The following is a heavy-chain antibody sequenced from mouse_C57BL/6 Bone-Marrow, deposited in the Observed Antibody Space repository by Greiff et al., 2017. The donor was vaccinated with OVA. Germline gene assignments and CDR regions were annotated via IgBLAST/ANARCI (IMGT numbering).Heavy chain of an antibody. CDR2: IDPENGDT. V-gene: IGHV14-4*01. J-gene: IGHJ3*01. Sequence: VQLQQSGAELVRPGASVKLSCTASGFNIKDDYMNWVKQRHEQGLEWIGWIDPENGDTEYASKFQGKATITADTATNTAYLQLSSLTSEDTAVYYCTTTLRQRRDGDWGQGTLVTVSA. D-gene: IGHD3-2*02. CDR1: GFNIKDDY. CDR3: TTTLRQRRDGD.